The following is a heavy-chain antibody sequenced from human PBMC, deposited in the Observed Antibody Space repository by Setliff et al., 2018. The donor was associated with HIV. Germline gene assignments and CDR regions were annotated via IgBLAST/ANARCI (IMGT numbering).Heavy chain of an antibody. Sequence: PSETLSLTCAVYGGSFSDYSWSWIRQPPGKGLEWIGEISYNGSTNYNPSLKSRVTISIDTSKNQFSLRLTSVTAADTAVYYCAKSPGFSGYGGSGWGQGTLGTVSS. J-gene: IGHJ4*02. CDR2: ISYNGST. CDR1: GGSFSDYS. V-gene: IGHV4-34*01. CDR3: AKSPGFSGYGGSG. D-gene: IGHD5-12*01.